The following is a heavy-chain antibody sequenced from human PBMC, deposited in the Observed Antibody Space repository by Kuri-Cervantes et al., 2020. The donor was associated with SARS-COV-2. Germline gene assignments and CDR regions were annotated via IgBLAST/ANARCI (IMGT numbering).Heavy chain of an antibody. V-gene: IGHV4-61*02. CDR2: IYTSGST. D-gene: IGHD3-3*01. Sequence: SETLSLTCTVSGGSISSGSYYWSWIRQPAGKGLEWIGRIYTSGSTNYNPSLKSRVTISVDTSKNQFSLKLSSVTAADTAVYYCARDRITIFGVVTSPMDVWGKGNTVTGSS. J-gene: IGHJ6*03. CDR1: GGSISSGSYY. CDR3: ARDRITIFGVVTSPMDV.